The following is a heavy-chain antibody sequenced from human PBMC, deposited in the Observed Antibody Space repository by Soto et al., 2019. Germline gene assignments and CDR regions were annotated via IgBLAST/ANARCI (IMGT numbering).Heavy chain of an antibody. Sequence: ASVKVSCKASGYTFTSQYMHWVRQAPGQGLEWMGIINPSGGGTNYAQKFQGRITLTRDTSTSTLCMELSSLRSADTAVYYCARGGKIAASPLDSWGQGTLVTVSS. CDR3: ARGGKIAASPLDS. V-gene: IGHV1-46*01. CDR2: INPSGGGT. J-gene: IGHJ4*02. CDR1: GYTFTSQY. D-gene: IGHD6-6*01.